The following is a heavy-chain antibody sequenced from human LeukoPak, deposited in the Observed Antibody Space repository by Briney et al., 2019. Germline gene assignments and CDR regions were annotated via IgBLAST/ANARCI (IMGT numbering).Heavy chain of an antibody. J-gene: IGHJ4*02. V-gene: IGHV3-74*01. Sequence: GGSLRLSCAAFGFIFTGNWIHWVRQAPGKGPVWVSRIYGDGYTNYADSVKGRFTISRDSGNNTVYLQMSSLRAEDTAVYYCATSVITRFDNWGQGTLVTVSS. D-gene: IGHD3-16*01. CDR3: ATSVITRFDN. CDR1: GFIFTGNW. CDR2: IYGDGYT.